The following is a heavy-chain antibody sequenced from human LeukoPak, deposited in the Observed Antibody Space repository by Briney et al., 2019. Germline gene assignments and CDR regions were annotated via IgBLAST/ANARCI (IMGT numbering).Heavy chain of an antibody. CDR1: GFTFSNYA. CDR2: LRPGDGRT. D-gene: IGHD3-16*01. V-gene: IGHV3-23*01. CDR3: AKESVLNALWGYFDS. J-gene: IGHJ4*02. Sequence: PGGSLRLSCAASGFTFSNYAMTWVRQAPGKGLEWVSSLRPGDGRTYYADSVKGRFTISRDDSRNMLYLQMDSLRAEDAAMYYCAKESVLNALWGYFDSWGQGTLLTVSS.